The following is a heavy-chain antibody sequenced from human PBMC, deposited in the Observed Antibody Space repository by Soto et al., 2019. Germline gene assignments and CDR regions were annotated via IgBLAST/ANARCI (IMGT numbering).Heavy chain of an antibody. CDR3: ARRPPFSQGTSVPHLFDF. CDR1: GYTFISYG. Sequence: ASVKVSYKASGYTFISYGIAWVRQAPGQGLEWMAWISPNSGNANYAQKFQGRVTVTTETPTNTAYMELRSLRSEDTAVYYCARRPPFSQGTSVPHLFDFWGQGTLVPVSS. D-gene: IGHD1-1*01. V-gene: IGHV1-18*01. CDR2: ISPNSGNA. J-gene: IGHJ4*02.